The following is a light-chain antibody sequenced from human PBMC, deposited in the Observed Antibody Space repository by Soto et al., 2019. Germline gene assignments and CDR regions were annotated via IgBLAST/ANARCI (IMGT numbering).Light chain of an antibody. CDR2: GAS. V-gene: IGKV3-15*01. CDR3: QQYNNCPPWT. J-gene: IGKJ1*01. Sequence: EIVMTQSPATLSVSPGERATLSCRASQSVSSNLAWYQQKPGQAPRLLIYGASTRATGIPARFSGSGSGTEFPLTINSLQSEDFAVYYCQQYNNCPPWTFGQGTKVDIK. CDR1: QSVSSN.